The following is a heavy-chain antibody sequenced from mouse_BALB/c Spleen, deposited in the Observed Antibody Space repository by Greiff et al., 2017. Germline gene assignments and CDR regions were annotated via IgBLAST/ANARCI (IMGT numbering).Heavy chain of an antibody. V-gene: IGHV3-8*02. CDR2: ISYSGST. J-gene: IGHJ2*01. CDR3: ARYGGNYKNFDY. CDR1: GDSITSGY. Sequence: EVQLVESGPSLVKPSQTLSLTCSVTGDSITSGYWNWIRKFPGNKLEYMGYISYSGSTYYNPSLKSRISITRDTSKNQYYLQLNSVTTEDTATYYCARYGGNYKNFDYWGQGTTLTVSS. D-gene: IGHD2-1*01.